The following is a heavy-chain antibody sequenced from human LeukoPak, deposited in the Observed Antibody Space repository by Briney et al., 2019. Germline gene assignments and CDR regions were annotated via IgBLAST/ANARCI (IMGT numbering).Heavy chain of an antibody. CDR1: GFTFSSYA. Sequence: GGSLRLSCAASGFTFSSYATSWVRQAPGKGLEWVSAISGSGGSTYYADSVKGRFTISRDNSKNTLYLQMNSLRAEDTAVYYCAIMITIFDGMDVWGQGTTVTVSS. CDR2: ISGSGGST. CDR3: AIMITIFDGMDV. J-gene: IGHJ6*02. V-gene: IGHV3-23*01. D-gene: IGHD3-3*01.